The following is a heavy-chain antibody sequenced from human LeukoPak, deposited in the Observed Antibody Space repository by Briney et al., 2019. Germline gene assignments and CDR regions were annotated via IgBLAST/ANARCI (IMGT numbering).Heavy chain of an antibody. D-gene: IGHD2-2*01. CDR2: INPSGGST. V-gene: IGHV1-46*01. J-gene: IGHJ6*02. CDR1: GYTFTSYY. Sequence: GASVKVSCKASGYTFTSYYMHWVLQPPGQGLEWMGIINPSGGSTSYAQKFQGRVTMTRDTSTSTVYMELSSLRSEDTAVYYCARELPKLRLVVPAAMPFYYYYGMDVWGQGTTVTVSS. CDR3: ARELPKLRLVVPAAMPFYYYYGMDV.